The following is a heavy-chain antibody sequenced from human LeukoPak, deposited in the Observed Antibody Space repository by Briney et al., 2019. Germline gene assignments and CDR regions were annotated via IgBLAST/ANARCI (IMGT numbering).Heavy chain of an antibody. V-gene: IGHV3-33*05. CDR2: ISYNGGYR. Sequence: SRGSLRLSCTASGFTFTTYGLHWVRQAPGKGLEWVAVISYNGGYRHYADSVKGRFTISRDDSKNTLFLQMSSLRAEDTAVYYCARDQSGDAFDIWGQGTMVTVSS. CDR3: ARDQSGDAFDI. D-gene: IGHD1-26*01. CDR1: GFTFTTYG. J-gene: IGHJ3*02.